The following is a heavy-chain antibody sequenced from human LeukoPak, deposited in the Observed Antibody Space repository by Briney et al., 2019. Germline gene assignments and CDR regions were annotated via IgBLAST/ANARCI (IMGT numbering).Heavy chain of an antibody. Sequence: GGSLRLSCAASGFTFSSYGMHWVRQAPGKGLEWVAFIRYDGSNKYYADSVKGRFTISRDNSKNTLYLQMNSLRAEDTAVYYCAKDYGSGRSAFDIWGQGTMVTVSS. V-gene: IGHV3-30*02. CDR1: GFTFSSYG. D-gene: IGHD3-10*01. CDR3: AKDYGSGRSAFDI. CDR2: IRYDGSNK. J-gene: IGHJ3*02.